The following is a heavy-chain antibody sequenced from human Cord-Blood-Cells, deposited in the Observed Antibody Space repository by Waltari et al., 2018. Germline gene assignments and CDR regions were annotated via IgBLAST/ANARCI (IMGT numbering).Heavy chain of an antibody. Sequence: QVQLQESGPGLVKPSETLSLTCAVSGYSISSGYYWGWIRQPPGKGLEWIGSIYHSGSTYYNPALKSRVTRSVDTSKNQFSLKLSSVTAADTAVYYCARDTGPNAFDIWGQGTMVTVSS. CDR2: IYHSGST. CDR3: ARDTGPNAFDI. V-gene: IGHV4-38-2*02. J-gene: IGHJ3*02. CDR1: GYSISSGYY.